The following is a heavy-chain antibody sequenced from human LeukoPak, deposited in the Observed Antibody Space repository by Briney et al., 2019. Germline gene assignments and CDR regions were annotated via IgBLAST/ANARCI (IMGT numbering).Heavy chain of an antibody. D-gene: IGHD6-13*01. CDR1: GGTFSSYA. Sequence: SVKVSCKASGGTFSSYAISWVRQAPGQGLEWMGGIIPSFGTANYAQKFQGRVTITTDESTSTAYMELSSLRSEDTAVYYCARGIAAAQPSLADYYYYYMDVWGKGTTVTVSS. V-gene: IGHV1-69*05. CDR2: IIPSFGTA. CDR3: ARGIAAAQPSLADYYYYYMDV. J-gene: IGHJ6*03.